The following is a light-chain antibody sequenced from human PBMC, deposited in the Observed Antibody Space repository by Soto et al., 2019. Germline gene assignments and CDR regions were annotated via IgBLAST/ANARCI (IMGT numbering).Light chain of an antibody. CDR2: DAS. J-gene: IGKJ4*01. CDR3: QQRSEWPLT. Sequence: EIVLTQSPATLSLAPGEGATLSCRASQSIASYLAWYQQKPGQAPRLLICDASNRATGIPARFSGSGSGTDFTLTISSLEPEDFAVYFCQQRSEWPLTFGGGTKVEIK. V-gene: IGKV3-11*01. CDR1: QSIASY.